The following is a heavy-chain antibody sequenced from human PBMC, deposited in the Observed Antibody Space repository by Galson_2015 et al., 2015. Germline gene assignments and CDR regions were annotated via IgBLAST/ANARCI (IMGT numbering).Heavy chain of an antibody. CDR3: AKVPTVTTRGLRWGLDY. J-gene: IGHJ4*02. V-gene: IGHV3-23*01. CDR1: GFTFSSYA. Sequence: SLRLSCAASGFTFSSYAMSWVRQAPGKGLKWVSAISGSGGSTYYADSVKGRFTISRDNSKNTLYLQMNSLRAEDTAVYYCAKVPTVTTRGLRWGLDYWGQGTLVTVSS. CDR2: ISGSGGST. D-gene: IGHD4-11*01.